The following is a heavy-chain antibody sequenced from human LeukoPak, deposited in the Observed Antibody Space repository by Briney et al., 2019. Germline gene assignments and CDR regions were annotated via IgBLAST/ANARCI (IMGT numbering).Heavy chain of an antibody. CDR3: ARSADVVTTMIPSLDY. V-gene: IGHV5-51*01. CDR2: IYPGDSDT. D-gene: IGHD5-12*01. CDR1: GYSFSNYW. Sequence: GESLKISCKASGYSFSNYWIGWVRQMPGKGLEWMGIIYPGDSDTRYGLSFQGQVTISADESISTAYLQWSSVRASDSAMYYCARSADVVTTMIPSLDYWGQGTLVTVSS. J-gene: IGHJ4*02.